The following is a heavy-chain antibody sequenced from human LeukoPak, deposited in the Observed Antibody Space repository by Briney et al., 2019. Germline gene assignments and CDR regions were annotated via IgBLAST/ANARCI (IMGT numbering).Heavy chain of an antibody. D-gene: IGHD2-15*01. CDR1: GSTVSSNY. J-gene: IGHJ6*02. Sequence: PGGSLRLSCAASGSTVSSNYMNWVRQAPGKGLEWISTIFSDDTTYYVDSVKGRFIISRDNSKNTLYLQMSSLRVEDTAVYYCARDPRVDHSGMDVWGQGTTVTVSS. V-gene: IGHV3-66*01. CDR2: IFSDDTT. CDR3: ARDPRVDHSGMDV.